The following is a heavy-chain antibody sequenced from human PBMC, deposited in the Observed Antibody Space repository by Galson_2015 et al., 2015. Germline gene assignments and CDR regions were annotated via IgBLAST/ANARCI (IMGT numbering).Heavy chain of an antibody. J-gene: IGHJ6*03. D-gene: IGHD3-10*01. Sequence: SLRLSCAASGFTFDDYGMSWVRHAPGKGLEWVSGINWNGGSTGYADSVKGRFTISRDNAKNSLYLQMNSLRAEDTALYYCARSDGSGSYSPRDYYYYYYMDVWGKGTTVTVSS. CDR2: INWNGGST. CDR1: GFTFDDYG. CDR3: ARSDGSGSYSPRDYYYYYYMDV. V-gene: IGHV3-20*04.